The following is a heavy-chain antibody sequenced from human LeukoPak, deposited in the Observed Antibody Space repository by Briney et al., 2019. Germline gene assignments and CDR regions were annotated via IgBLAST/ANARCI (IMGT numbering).Heavy chain of an antibody. CDR1: GFSFSSSW. J-gene: IGHJ4*02. Sequence: PTGGSLRLSCEASGFSFSSSWMHWVRQAPGKGLVWVSRINKDGRTINYADSVKGRFTISRDNAKNTLYLQMNSLRAEDTAVYYCARGWTGYYAIDNWGQGTLVTVSS. V-gene: IGHV3-74*01. D-gene: IGHD3/OR15-3a*01. CDR2: INKDGRTI. CDR3: ARGWTGYYAIDN.